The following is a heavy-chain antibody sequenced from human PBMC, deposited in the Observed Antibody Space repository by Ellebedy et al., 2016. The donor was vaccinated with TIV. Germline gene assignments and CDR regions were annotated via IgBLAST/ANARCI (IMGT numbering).Heavy chain of an antibody. CDR2: ISWNSGTT. CDR1: GFTFSSYW. V-gene: IGHV3-9*01. D-gene: IGHD6-6*01. Sequence: GGSLRLSXAASGFTFSSYWMHWVRQAPGKGLEWVSGISWNSGTTDYADFVKGRFTISRDNAKNSLYLQMNRLRADDTAFYYCARDLRITARDYYLDYWGQGTLVTVSS. J-gene: IGHJ4*02. CDR3: ARDLRITARDYYLDY.